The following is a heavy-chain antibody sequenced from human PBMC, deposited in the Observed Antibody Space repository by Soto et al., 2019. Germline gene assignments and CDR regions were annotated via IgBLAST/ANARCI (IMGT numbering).Heavy chain of an antibody. D-gene: IGHD2-8*01. CDR2: ISAFTGDT. V-gene: IGHV1-18*01. CDR1: GYTFPTYC. J-gene: IGHJ6*02. Sequence: ASVTVSCTASGYTFPTYCISWARQGPGQGLEWVGWISAFTGDTNYARQLQGRVTMTTDTATSTAYMELRSLRSDDTAVYYCARDAVPYCSHGVRYRGYYYFAMDFWGQGTTVTVSS. CDR3: ARDAVPYCSHGVRYRGYYYFAMDF.